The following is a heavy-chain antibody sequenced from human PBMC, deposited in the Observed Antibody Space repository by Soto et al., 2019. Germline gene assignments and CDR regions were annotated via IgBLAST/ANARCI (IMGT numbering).Heavy chain of an antibody. CDR2: IVAGSDNT. CDR3: AATLIASIGTGHYYGMDV. J-gene: IGHJ6*02. V-gene: IGHV1-58*01. Sequence: SVKVSCKASGFTFTRSAVQWVRQARGQRLEWIGWIVAGSDNTNYAQKFQERVTITRDMSTSTAYMELSSLRSEDTAVYYCAATLIASIGTGHYYGMDVWGQGTTVTVSS. D-gene: IGHD6-13*01. CDR1: GFTFTRSA.